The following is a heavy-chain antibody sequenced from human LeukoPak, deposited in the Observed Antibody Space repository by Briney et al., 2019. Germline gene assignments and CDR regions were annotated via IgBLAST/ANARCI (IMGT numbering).Heavy chain of an antibody. CDR2: IYYGGST. CDR1: GGSLSSWY. CDR3: ARARLDSSGRFDY. V-gene: IGHV4-59*01. Sequence: SETLSLTCIVSGGSLSSWYWSWIREPPGKGLEWIGYIYYGGSTDYNPSLKSRVTISKDTSKTQFSLRLSSVTAADTAVYYCARARLDSSGRFDYWGQGTLVTVSS. J-gene: IGHJ4*02. D-gene: IGHD3-22*01.